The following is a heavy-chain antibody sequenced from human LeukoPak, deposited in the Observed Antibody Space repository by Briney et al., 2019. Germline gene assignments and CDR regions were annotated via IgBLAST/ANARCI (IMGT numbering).Heavy chain of an antibody. CDR1: GGTFSSYA. D-gene: IGHD3-10*01. J-gene: IGHJ6*02. CDR2: IIPILGTA. CDR3: APIIYGSGSSPYGMDV. Sequence: ASVKVSCKASGGTFSSYAISWVRQAPGQGLEWMGGIIPILGTANYAQKFQGRVTITADESTSTAYMELSSLRSEDTAVYYCAPIIYGSGSSPYGMDVWGQGTTVTVSS. V-gene: IGHV1-69*13.